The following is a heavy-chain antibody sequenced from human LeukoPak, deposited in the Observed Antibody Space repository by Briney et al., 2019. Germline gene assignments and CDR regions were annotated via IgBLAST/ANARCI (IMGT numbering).Heavy chain of an antibody. J-gene: IGHJ6*03. CDR3: AREVRGVLSYYYYYMDV. V-gene: IGHV3-30*04. CDR1: GYTFTSYA. D-gene: IGHD3-10*01. Sequence: SCKASGYTFTSYAMHWVRQAPGKGLEWVAVISYDGSNKYYADSVKGRFTISRDNSKNTLYLQMNSLRADDTAVYYCAREVRGVLSYYYYYMDVWGKGTTVTISS. CDR2: ISYDGSNK.